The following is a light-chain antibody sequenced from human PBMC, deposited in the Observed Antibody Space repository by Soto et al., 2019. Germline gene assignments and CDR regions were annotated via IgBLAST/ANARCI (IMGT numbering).Light chain of an antibody. Sequence: QSVLTQPRSVSGSPGQSVTLSCTGTSSDVGGYNYVSWYQHHPGKAPKLMIYDVTKRPSGVPDRFSGSKSGDTASLTISGLQAEDEADYYCCSYAGGPYVFATGTKVTVL. V-gene: IGLV2-11*01. CDR3: CSYAGGPYV. CDR1: SSDVGGYNY. CDR2: DVT. J-gene: IGLJ1*01.